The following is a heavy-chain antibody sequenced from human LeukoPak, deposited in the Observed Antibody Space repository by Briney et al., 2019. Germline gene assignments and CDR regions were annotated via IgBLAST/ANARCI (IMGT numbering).Heavy chain of an antibody. CDR2: MNPNSGNT. J-gene: IGHJ6*02. CDR3: ARADLAAAGTDYYYGMDV. V-gene: IGHV1-8*01. Sequence: GASVKVSCKASGYTFTSYDINWVRQATGQGLEWMGWMNPNSGNTGYAQKFQGRVTMTRNTSIGTAYMELSSLRSEDTAVYYCARADLAAAGTDYYYGMDVWGQGTTVTVSS. CDR1: GYTFTSYD. D-gene: IGHD6-13*01.